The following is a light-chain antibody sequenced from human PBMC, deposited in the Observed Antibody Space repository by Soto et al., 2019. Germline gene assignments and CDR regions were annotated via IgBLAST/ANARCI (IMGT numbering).Light chain of an antibody. J-gene: IGKJ5*01. Sequence: EVVLTQSPGTLSLSLGERATLSCRASQSVSSSSLAWYQQKPRQAPRLLIYGASNRATGITDRFSGSGSGTDFSLTISRLEPEDFAVYYCQQYGGSPLITFGQGTRLEIK. CDR3: QQYGGSPLIT. V-gene: IGKV3-20*01. CDR2: GAS. CDR1: QSVSSSS.